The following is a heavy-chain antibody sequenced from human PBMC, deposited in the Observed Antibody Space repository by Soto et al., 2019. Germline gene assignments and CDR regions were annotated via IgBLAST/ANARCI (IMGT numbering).Heavy chain of an antibody. CDR3: ARDVFCGGAPACPDMDV. CDR1: GYTFSGYS. J-gene: IGHJ6*02. Sequence: ASVKVSCKASGYTFSGYSITWVRQAPGQGLEWMGRISGYNGNTNYARTLRGRLTLTTGTSTSTAYMELRSLTSDDTAVYYCARDVFCGGAPACPDMDVWGQGTTVTVSS. D-gene: IGHD2-21*01. V-gene: IGHV1-18*04. CDR2: ISGYNGNT.